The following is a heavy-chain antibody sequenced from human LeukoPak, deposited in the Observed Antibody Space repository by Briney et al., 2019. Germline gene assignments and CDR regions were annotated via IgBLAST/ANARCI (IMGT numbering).Heavy chain of an antibody. V-gene: IGHV4-38-2*02. D-gene: IGHD3-3*01. CDR1: AYSISTGYY. J-gene: IGHJ4*02. CDR2: FYHVGST. CDR3: APRYDFWSGYPRPLDY. Sequence: PSETLSLTCTLSAYSISTGYYWDWIRHPPGEGREGIGTFYHVGSTYYNPSLKIRFTISVDTPKNQFSLNLTSLPPAAPAVYYCAPRYDFWSGYPRPLDYWGKGTLVTVSS.